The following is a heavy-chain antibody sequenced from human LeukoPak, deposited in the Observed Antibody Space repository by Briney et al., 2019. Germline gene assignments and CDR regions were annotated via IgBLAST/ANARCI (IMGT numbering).Heavy chain of an antibody. CDR2: IGTAGNYI. V-gene: IGHV3-21*01. CDR3: ATNLFCASASCL. Sequence: PGGSLRPSCAASGFTFSDYTMNWVRQAPGEGLEWLSSIGTAGNYIFYADSVQGRFTISRDNANDSLYLEMKSLRVEDTATYYCATNLFCASASCLWGQGTLVTVSS. CDR1: GFTFSDYT. D-gene: IGHD2-2*01. J-gene: IGHJ4*02.